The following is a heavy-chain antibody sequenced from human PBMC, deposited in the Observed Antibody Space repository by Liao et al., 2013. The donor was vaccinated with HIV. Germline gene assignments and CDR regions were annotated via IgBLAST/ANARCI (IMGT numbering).Heavy chain of an antibody. CDR2: ADTSGST. Sequence: QVQLQESGPGLVKPSETLSLTCTVSSDSISRGTYYWNWIRQPAGKGLEWIGRADTSGSTNYNPSLKSRVTISTDSSKNQLSLTLISVTAADTAVYYCARDRAADGYSFFYMDVWAKGATVTVSS. CDR1: SDSISRGTYY. D-gene: IGHD3-22*01. J-gene: IGHJ6*03. V-gene: IGHV4-61*02. CDR3: ARDRAADGYSFFYMDV.